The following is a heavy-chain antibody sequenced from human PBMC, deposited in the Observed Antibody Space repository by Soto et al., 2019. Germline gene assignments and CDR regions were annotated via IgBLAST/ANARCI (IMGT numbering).Heavy chain of an antibody. CDR1: GFTFSNYG. Sequence: GGSLRLSCAASGFTFSNYGIHWVRQAPGKGLEWVAPLSYDGNNIYYAESVKGRFTISRDNSKSTLYLQMNSLRAEDTAVYYCAKVDAVMDLFNWFGPWGQGTQVTVSS. CDR3: AKVDAVMDLFNWFGP. J-gene: IGHJ5*02. CDR2: LSYDGNNI. V-gene: IGHV3-30*18. D-gene: IGHD5-18*01.